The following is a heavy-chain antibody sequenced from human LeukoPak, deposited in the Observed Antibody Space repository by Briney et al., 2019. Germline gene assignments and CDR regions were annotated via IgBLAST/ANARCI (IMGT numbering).Heavy chain of an antibody. CDR3: GTVHRYNWFDP. D-gene: IGHD1/OR15-1a*01. V-gene: IGHV3-7*01. CDR2: IKQDGNEK. J-gene: IGHJ5*02. Sequence: GGSLRLSCTASGFRFSTYWMSWVRQAPGNGLEGVAKIKQDGNEKDYVDSLKGRFTISRDNAEQSLYLQMNSLRADDTAVYYCGTVHRYNWFDPWGQGKLVTVSS. CDR1: GFRFSTYW.